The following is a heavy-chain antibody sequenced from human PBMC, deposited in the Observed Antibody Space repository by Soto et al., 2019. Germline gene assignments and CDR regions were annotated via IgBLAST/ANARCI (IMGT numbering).Heavy chain of an antibody. CDR2: LIPMFGNT. Sequence: GASVKVSCKASGGTFSSYSINWVRQAPGQGLEWMGRLIPMFGNTNYAQKLQGRVTMTTDTSTSTAYMELRSLRSDDTAVYYCARGGSSLNYYYYGMDVWGQGTTVTVSS. V-gene: IGHV1-18*01. CDR1: GGTFSSYS. CDR3: ARGGSSLNYYYYGMDV. J-gene: IGHJ6*02. D-gene: IGHD6-6*01.